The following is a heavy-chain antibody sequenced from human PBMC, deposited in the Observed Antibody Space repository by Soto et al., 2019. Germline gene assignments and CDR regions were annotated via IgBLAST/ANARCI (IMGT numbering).Heavy chain of an antibody. CDR1: GFTFSTYA. CDR2: VSDSGGGA. V-gene: IGHV3-23*01. J-gene: IGHJ4*02. CDR3: AKDAGGDSSSTAWYEFDN. Sequence: EVQLLESGGGLVQPGGSLRLSCAASGFTFSTYAMSWVRQAPGKGLEWVSVVSDSGGGAYYADSVKGRFTISRNNSKNTLYLQMNSLRTEDTAIYHCAKDAGGDSSSTAWYEFDNWGQGTLVTVSS. D-gene: IGHD2-2*01.